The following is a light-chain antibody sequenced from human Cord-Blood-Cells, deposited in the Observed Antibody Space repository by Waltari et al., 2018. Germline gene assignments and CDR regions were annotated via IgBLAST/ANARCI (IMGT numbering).Light chain of an antibody. CDR1: SSHVGGYKY. J-gene: IGLJ1*01. CDR3: SSYTSSSTYV. Sequence: QSALTQPASVSGSTGQSITIPCTGTSSHVGGYKYVSWYQQHPGKAPKLMIYDVSNRPSGVSNLFSGYKSGNTASLTISGLQAEDEADYYCSSYTSSSTYVCGTGTKVTVL. CDR2: DVS. V-gene: IGLV2-14*03.